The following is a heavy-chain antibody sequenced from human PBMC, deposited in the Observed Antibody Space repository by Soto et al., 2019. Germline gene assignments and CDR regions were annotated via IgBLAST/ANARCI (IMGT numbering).Heavy chain of an antibody. CDR1: GDTFTSYC. CDR2: INPHGGST. V-gene: IGHV1-46*01. Sequence: ASVKVSCKAPGDTFTSYCLNWVRQAPGQGVEWMGVINPHGGSTKYAQKFQGRITMTRDTSRSTVYMELSSLRSEDTAVYYCARDGVYCSSTSCSRRQPHWRQGTLVTVSS. CDR3: ARDGVYCSSTSCSRRQPH. D-gene: IGHD2-2*01. J-gene: IGHJ4*02.